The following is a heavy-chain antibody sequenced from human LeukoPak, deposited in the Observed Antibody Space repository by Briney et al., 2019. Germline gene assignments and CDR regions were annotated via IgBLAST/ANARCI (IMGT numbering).Heavy chain of an antibody. Sequence: SQTLSLTCAISGDSVSSNSAAWNWIRQSPSRGLEWLGRTYYRSKWYNDYAVSVKSRITINPDTSKNQFSLQLNSVTPEDTAVYYCARAADYDYVWGSPQNTFDYWGQGTLVTVSS. V-gene: IGHV6-1*01. D-gene: IGHD3-16*01. CDR2: TYYRSKWYN. CDR1: GDSVSSNSAA. CDR3: ARAADYDYVWGSPQNTFDY. J-gene: IGHJ4*02.